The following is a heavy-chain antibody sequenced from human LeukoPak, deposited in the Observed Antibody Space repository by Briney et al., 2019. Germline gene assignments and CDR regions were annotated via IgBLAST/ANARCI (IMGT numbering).Heavy chain of an antibody. D-gene: IGHD3-10*01. Sequence: SETLSLTCSVSGRPISSSIYYRGWIRQPPGEGQERLGSIFYSGNTYYNTSLTSRVTVSVDTSKNQFSLKLSSVTAADTAVYDCARHVGGVAAPLDCWGQGTLVTVSS. V-gene: IGHV4-39*01. CDR2: IFYSGNT. CDR1: GRPISSSIYY. CDR3: ARHVGGVAAPLDC. J-gene: IGHJ4*02.